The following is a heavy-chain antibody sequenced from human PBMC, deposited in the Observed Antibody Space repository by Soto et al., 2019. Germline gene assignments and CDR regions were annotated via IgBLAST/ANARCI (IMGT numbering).Heavy chain of an antibody. J-gene: IGHJ4*02. Sequence: ASVKVSCKASGYTFTSYAMHWVRQAPGQRLEWMGWINAGNGNTKYSQKFQGRVTITRDTSASTAYMELSSLRSEDTAVYYCARGGPPYGDYQVHFVDYWGQGTRVTVSS. V-gene: IGHV1-3*01. CDR2: INAGNGNT. CDR3: ARGGPPYGDYQVHFVDY. CDR1: GYTFTSYA. D-gene: IGHD4-17*01.